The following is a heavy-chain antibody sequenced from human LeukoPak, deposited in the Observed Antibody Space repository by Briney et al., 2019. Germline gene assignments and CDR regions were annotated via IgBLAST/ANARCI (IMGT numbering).Heavy chain of an antibody. V-gene: IGHV1-8*01. Sequence: ASVKVSCKASGYTFTSYDINWVRQATGQGLEWTGWMNPNSGNTGYAQKFQGRVTMTRNTSISTAYMELSSVRSEDTAVYYCARVDTLRLWFGELSLWGQGTLVTVSS. CDR3: ARVDTLRLWFGELSL. D-gene: IGHD3-10*01. J-gene: IGHJ4*02. CDR1: GYTFTSYD. CDR2: MNPNSGNT.